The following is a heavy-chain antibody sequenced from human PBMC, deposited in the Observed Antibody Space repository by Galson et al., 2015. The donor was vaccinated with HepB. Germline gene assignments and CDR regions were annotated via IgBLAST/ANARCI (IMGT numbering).Heavy chain of an antibody. CDR3: TRDRISSFVVRGADPSYFDY. CDR2: IRSKAYGGTT. Sequence: SLRLSCAASGFTFGDYAMSWFGQAPGKGLEWVGFIRSKAYGGTTEYAASVKGRFTISRDDSKSIAYLQMNSLKTEDTAVYYCTRDRISSFVVRGADPSYFDYWGQGTLVTASS. CDR1: GFTFGDYA. V-gene: IGHV3-49*03. D-gene: IGHD3-10*01. J-gene: IGHJ4*02.